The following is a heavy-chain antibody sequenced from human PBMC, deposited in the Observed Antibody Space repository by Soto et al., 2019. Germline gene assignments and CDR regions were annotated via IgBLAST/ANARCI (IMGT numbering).Heavy chain of an antibody. Sequence: DVQLVESGGDLVQPGGSLRLSCAAYGCTLTHDEMNWVRQAPGKGLEWLAYVSSTSTVIYYADSVKGRFTISRDNGKKSLYLQMNSLRAEDTAVYYCAGSRRNDDFWSDPQLGDGMDVWGQGTTVIASS. CDR3: AGSRRNDDFWSDPQLGDGMDV. CDR1: GCTLTHDE. V-gene: IGHV3-48*03. J-gene: IGHJ6*02. D-gene: IGHD3-3*01. CDR2: VSSTSTVI.